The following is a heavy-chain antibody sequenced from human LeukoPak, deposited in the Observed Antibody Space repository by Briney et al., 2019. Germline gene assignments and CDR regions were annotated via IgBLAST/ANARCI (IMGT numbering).Heavy chain of an antibody. V-gene: IGHV3-48*02. CDR2: ITSSSNVI. CDR3: ARDRDYAFDI. CDR1: GFSFSSYT. Sequence: GGSLRPSCGASGFSFSSYTMNWVRQAPGKGLEWVSYITSSSNVISYADSVKGRFTLSRDNAQNSLYLQMSSLRDEDTAVYYCARDRDYAFDIWGQGTMVTVSS. J-gene: IGHJ3*02.